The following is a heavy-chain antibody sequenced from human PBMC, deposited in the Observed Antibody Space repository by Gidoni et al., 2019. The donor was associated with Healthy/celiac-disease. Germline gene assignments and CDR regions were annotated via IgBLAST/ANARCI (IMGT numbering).Heavy chain of an antibody. J-gene: IGHJ4*02. CDR1: GYTFTSYD. CDR3: ARVVRYCSGGSCYLIDY. Sequence: QVQLVQSGAEVKKPGASVKVSCKASGYTFTSYDINWVRQATGQGLEWMGWMNPNSGNTGYAQKFQGRVTMTRNTSISTAYMELSSLRSEDTAVYYCARVVRYCSGGSCYLIDYWGQGTLVTVSS. CDR2: MNPNSGNT. V-gene: IGHV1-8*01. D-gene: IGHD2-15*01.